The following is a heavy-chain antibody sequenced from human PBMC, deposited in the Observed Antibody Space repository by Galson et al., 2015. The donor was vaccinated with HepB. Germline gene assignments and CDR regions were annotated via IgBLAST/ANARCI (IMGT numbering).Heavy chain of an antibody. V-gene: IGHV3-30-3*01. CDR3: ARDSDPQLVLGENTFDY. Sequence: SLRLSCAASGFTFSSYAMHWVRQAPGKGLEWVAVISYDGSNKYYADSVKGRFTISRDNSKNTLYLQMNSLRAEDTAVYYCARDSDPQLVLGENTFDYWGQGTLVTVSS. D-gene: IGHD6-6*01. CDR1: GFTFSSYA. CDR2: ISYDGSNK. J-gene: IGHJ4*02.